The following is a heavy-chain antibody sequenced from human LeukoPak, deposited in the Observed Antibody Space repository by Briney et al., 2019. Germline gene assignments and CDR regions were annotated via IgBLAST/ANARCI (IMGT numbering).Heavy chain of an antibody. D-gene: IGHD3-10*01. V-gene: IGHV1-2*02. CDR1: GYIFTGYY. CDR2: TNPNSGDT. Sequence: GASVKVSCKASGYIFTGYYIHWVRQAPGQGLEWMGWTNPNSGDTNFAQKFQGSVTMTTDMSISTAYMELNRLTSDDTAVYYCARDGSGSYYFYWGQGTLVTVSS. J-gene: IGHJ4*02. CDR3: ARDGSGSYYFY.